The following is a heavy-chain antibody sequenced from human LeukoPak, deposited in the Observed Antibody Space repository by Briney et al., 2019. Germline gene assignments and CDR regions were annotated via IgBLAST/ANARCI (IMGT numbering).Heavy chain of an antibody. CDR2: IIPIVGTT. CDR1: GGTFISYG. Sequence: GASVKVSCKASGGTFISYGVSWVRQAPGQGLEWMGRIIPIVGTTNYAQKFQGRVTITTDESQRTVYMELRSMRSEDTAVYYCAKDSDGNGAIKKWYFDLWGRGTLVTVSS. CDR3: AKDSDGNGAIKKWYFDL. J-gene: IGHJ2*01. D-gene: IGHD1-14*01. V-gene: IGHV1-69*05.